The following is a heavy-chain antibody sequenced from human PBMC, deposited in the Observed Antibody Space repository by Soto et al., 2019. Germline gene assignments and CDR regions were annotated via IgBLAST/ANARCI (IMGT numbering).Heavy chain of an antibody. CDR3: ERAWWELLDDFDI. V-gene: IGHV4-59*01. CDR1: GGSISTYY. D-gene: IGHD1-26*01. CDR2: IYYRGST. J-gene: IGHJ3*02. Sequence: SETLSPTCTVSGGSISTYYWSWIRQPPGKGLGRIGYIYYRGSTNYKPSLKSRVTISLDTSKNQFSLKLSSVNAADTAAYYCERAWWELLDDFDIWRQGTMVTI.